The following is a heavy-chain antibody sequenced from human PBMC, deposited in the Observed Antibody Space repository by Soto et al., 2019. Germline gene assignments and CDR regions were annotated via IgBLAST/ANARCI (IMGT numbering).Heavy chain of an antibody. CDR2: IYYSGST. V-gene: IGHV4-39*01. D-gene: IGHD2-8*01. CDR1: GGSISSSSYY. Sequence: PSETLSLTCIVSGGSISSSSYYWGWIRQPPGKGLEWIGNIYYSGSTYYNPSLKSRVTISVDTSKNQFSLKLSSVTAADTAVYYCARVSGTNAGAFDIWGQGTMVTVSS. CDR3: ARVSGTNAGAFDI. J-gene: IGHJ3*02.